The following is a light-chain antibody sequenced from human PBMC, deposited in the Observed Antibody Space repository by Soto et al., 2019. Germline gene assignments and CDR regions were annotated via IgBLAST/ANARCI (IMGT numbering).Light chain of an antibody. CDR1: LGISIN. CDR2: GAS. CDR3: QQYNKWPQT. Sequence: EKVMTQSPATLSVSPGERVPLSCRASLGISINLAWYQQRPGQAPRLLIYGASTRATGVPTRFSGSGSGTEFTLTISSLQSEDLAVYHCQQYNKWPQTFGQGTKVDI. V-gene: IGKV3-15*01. J-gene: IGKJ1*01.